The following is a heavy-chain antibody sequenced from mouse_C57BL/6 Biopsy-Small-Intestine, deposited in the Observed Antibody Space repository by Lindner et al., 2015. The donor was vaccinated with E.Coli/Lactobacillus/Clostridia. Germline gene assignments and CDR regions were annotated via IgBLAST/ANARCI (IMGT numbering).Heavy chain of an antibody. D-gene: IGHD4-1*01. CDR2: IISLFGTP. Sequence: SVKVSCKASGGTFSNYTISWVRQAPGQGFEWVGGIISLFGTPNYAQKFQGRITMTRDTSISTGYMELTSLRSEDTAVYYCARNIRLTGDFDYWGQGTLVTVSS. CDR1: GGTFSNYT. V-gene: IGHV1-59*01. J-gene: IGHJ4*01. CDR3: ARNIRLTGDFDY.